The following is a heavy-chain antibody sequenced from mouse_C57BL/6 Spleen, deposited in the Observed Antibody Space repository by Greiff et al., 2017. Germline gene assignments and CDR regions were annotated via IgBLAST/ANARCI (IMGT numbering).Heavy chain of an antibody. V-gene: IGHV1-61*01. J-gene: IGHJ2*01. Sequence: QVQLQQPGAELVRPGSSVKLSCKASGYTFTSYWMDWVKQRPGQGLEWIGNIYPSDSETHYNQKFTDKATLTVDKSSSTAYMQLSSLTSEDSAVXYCARRGTTVDYWGQGTTLTVSS. CDR3: ARRGTTVDY. CDR2: IYPSDSET. CDR1: GYTFTSYW. D-gene: IGHD1-1*01.